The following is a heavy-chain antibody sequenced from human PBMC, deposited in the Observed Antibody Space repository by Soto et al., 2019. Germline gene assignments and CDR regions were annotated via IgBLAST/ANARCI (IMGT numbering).Heavy chain of an antibody. Sequence: GGSLRLSCAASGFTFSSYAMSWVRQAPGKGLEWVSAISGSGGSTYYADSVKGRFTISRDNSKNTLYLQMNSLRAEDTAVYYCAKGAGYCSSTSCPHHYYMDVWGKGTTVTVSS. J-gene: IGHJ6*03. CDR3: AKGAGYCSSTSCPHHYYMDV. CDR1: GFTFSSYA. D-gene: IGHD2-2*01. CDR2: ISGSGGST. V-gene: IGHV3-23*01.